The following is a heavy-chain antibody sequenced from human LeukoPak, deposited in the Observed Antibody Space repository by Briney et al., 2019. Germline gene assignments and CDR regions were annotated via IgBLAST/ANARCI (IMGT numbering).Heavy chain of an antibody. CDR2: ISNSGGSA. D-gene: IGHD3-16*02. CDR1: GFTFSNYA. V-gene: IGHV3-23*01. CDR3: AKGLRLGELSSGFDY. Sequence: PGGSLRLSCGASGFTFSNYAMNWVRQAPGKGLEWVSGISNSGGSAYYADSVKGRFTISRDNSRGTLYLQMNSLRAEDTAVYYCAKGLRLGELSSGFDYWGQGTLVTVSS. J-gene: IGHJ4*02.